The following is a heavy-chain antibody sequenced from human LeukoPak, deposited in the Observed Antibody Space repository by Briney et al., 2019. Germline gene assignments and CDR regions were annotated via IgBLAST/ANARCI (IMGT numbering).Heavy chain of an antibody. D-gene: IGHD2-2*01. J-gene: IGHJ5*02. Sequence: ETLSLTCNVSGDSISRSRHFWAWIRQSPGRGLEWIGYIYNSGSTYYNPSLKSRVTISVDTSKNQFSLRLSSVTAADTAVYYCARWGTYASTSNWFDPWGQGTLVTVSS. CDR3: ARWGTYASTSNWFDP. CDR1: GDSISRSRHF. V-gene: IGHV4-39*07. CDR2: IYNSGST.